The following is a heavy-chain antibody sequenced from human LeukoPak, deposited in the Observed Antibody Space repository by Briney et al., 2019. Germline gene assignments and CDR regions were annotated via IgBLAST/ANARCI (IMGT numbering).Heavy chain of an antibody. D-gene: IGHD1-1*01. CDR3: GRVQIVWWTTGTTQASWFDP. CDR1: GYTFTGYY. CDR2: INPNSGGT. Sequence: ASVKVSCKASGYTFTGYYMHWVRQAPGQGLEWMGWINPNSGGTNYAQKFQGRVTMTRDTSISTAYMELSRLRSDDTAVYYCGRVQIVWWTTGTTQASWFDPWGQGTLVTVSS. J-gene: IGHJ5*02. V-gene: IGHV1-2*02.